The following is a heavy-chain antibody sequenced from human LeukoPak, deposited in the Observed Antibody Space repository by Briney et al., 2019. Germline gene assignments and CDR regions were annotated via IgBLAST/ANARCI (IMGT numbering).Heavy chain of an antibody. V-gene: IGHV1-18*01. D-gene: IGHD1-26*01. CDR1: GGTFSSYA. J-gene: IGHJ6*02. CDR3: ARDLGSRLDYGMDV. CDR2: ISAYNGNT. Sequence: GASVKVSCKASGGTFSSYAISWVRQAPGQGLEWMGWISAYNGNTNYAQKLQGRVTMTTDTSTSTAYMELRSLRSDDTAVYYCARDLGSRLDYGMDVWGQGTTVTVPS.